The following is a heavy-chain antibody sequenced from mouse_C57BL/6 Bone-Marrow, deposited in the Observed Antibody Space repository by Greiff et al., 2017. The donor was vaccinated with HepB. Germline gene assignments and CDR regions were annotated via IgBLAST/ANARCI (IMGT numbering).Heavy chain of an antibody. V-gene: IGHV2-6*01. CDR3: ASDYYGSSYPPEFLY. CDR1: GFSLTSYG. D-gene: IGHD1-1*01. J-gene: IGHJ3*01. CDR2: IWGVGST. Sequence: VMLVESGPGLVAPSQSLSITCTVSGFSLTSYGVDWVRQSPGKGLEWLGVIWGVGSTNYNSALKSRLSISKDNSKSQVFLKMNSLQTDDTAMYYCASDYYGSSYPPEFLYWGQGTLVTVSA.